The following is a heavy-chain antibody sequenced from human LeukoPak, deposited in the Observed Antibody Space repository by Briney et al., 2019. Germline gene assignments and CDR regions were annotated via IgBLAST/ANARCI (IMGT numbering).Heavy chain of an antibody. J-gene: IGHJ4*02. D-gene: IGHD5-24*01. CDR3: ARSKMSDY. Sequence: ASVKVPCKASGYTFTSYGISWVRQVPGQGLEWMGWINPSSGGTNYAQKFQGRVTMSRDTSINTAYMELNNLRSDDTAVYYCARSKMSDYWGQGTLVTVPS. CDR1: GYTFTSYG. CDR2: INPSSGGT. V-gene: IGHV1-2*02.